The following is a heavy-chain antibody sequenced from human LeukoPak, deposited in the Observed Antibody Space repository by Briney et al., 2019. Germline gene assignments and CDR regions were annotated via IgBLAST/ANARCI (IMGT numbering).Heavy chain of an antibody. D-gene: IGHD3-22*01. Sequence: PSETLSLTCTVSGGSISSYYWSWIRQPPGKGLEWIGYIYYSGSTNYNPSLESRVTISVDTSKNQFSLKLSSVTAADTAVYYCARDYLGTDYYDWAGDAFDIWGQGTMVTVSS. CDR1: GGSISSYY. V-gene: IGHV4-59*01. CDR2: IYYSGST. J-gene: IGHJ3*02. CDR3: ARDYLGTDYYDWAGDAFDI.